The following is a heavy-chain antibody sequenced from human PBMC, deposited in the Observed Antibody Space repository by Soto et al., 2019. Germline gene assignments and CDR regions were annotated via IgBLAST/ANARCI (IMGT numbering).Heavy chain of an antibody. Sequence: GGSLRLSCAASGFTFDDYAVHWVRQAPGKGLEWVSGISGSGGSTYYADSVKGRFTISRDNSKNTLYLQMNSLRAEDTAVYYCAKDSHSSSLDYWGQGTLVTVSS. CDR3: AKDSHSSSLDY. D-gene: IGHD2-15*01. J-gene: IGHJ4*02. V-gene: IGHV3-23*01. CDR2: ISGSGGST. CDR1: GFTFDDYA.